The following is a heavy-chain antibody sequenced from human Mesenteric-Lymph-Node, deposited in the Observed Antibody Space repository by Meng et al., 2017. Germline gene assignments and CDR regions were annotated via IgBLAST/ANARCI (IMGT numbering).Heavy chain of an antibody. J-gene: IGHJ6*02. Sequence: LSLTCAASGFTFSSYEMNWVRQAPGKGLEWVSYISSSGSTIYYADSVKGRFTISRDNAKNSLYLQMNSLRAEDTAVYYCARDRGQWLPRSGMDVWGQGTTVTAP. CDR1: GFTFSSYE. V-gene: IGHV3-48*03. CDR3: ARDRGQWLPRSGMDV. CDR2: ISSSGSTI. D-gene: IGHD6-19*01.